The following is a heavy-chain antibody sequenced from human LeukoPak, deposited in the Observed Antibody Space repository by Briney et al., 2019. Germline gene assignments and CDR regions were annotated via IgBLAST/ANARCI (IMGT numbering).Heavy chain of an antibody. CDR2: ISGSGGST. CDR1: GFTFSSYE. D-gene: IGHD5-12*01. V-gene: IGHV3-23*01. CDR3: AKNSGYDYDFDY. J-gene: IGHJ4*02. Sequence: GGSLRLSCAASGFTFSSYEMNWVRQAPGKGLEWVSVISGSGGSTNYADSVKGRFTISRDNSKNTVYLQMNSLRAEDTAVYYCAKNSGYDYDFDYWGQGTLVTVSS.